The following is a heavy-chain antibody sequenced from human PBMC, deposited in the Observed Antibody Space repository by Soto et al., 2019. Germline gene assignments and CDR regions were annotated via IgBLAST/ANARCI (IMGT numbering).Heavy chain of an antibody. D-gene: IGHD3-10*01. CDR3: AREGVHNYTEYYFDY. Sequence: LRLSCAASGFTFSYYPLHWVRRAPGKGLEWVSSISGIKNYIRYADSVKGRFTISRDNAKTSLYLQMNSLTAEDTAVYYCAREGVHNYTEYYFDYWGQGTLVTVSS. CDR1: GFTFSYYP. CDR2: ISGIKNYI. V-gene: IGHV3-21*06. J-gene: IGHJ4*02.